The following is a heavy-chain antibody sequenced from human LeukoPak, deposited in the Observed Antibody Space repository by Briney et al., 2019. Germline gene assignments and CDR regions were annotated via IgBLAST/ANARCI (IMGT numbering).Heavy chain of an antibody. CDR2: IIPIFCIA. D-gene: IGHD4-17*01. J-gene: IGHJ4*02. V-gene: IGHV1-69*04. Sequence: GASVNVSCKASGGIFSSYAISWVRQAPGQGLEWMGRIIPIFCIANYAQKFQGRVTITADKSTSTAYMELSSLRSEDTAVYYWARADGHYSLAPFDYWGQGTLVTVSS. CDR1: GGIFSSYA. CDR3: ARADGHYSLAPFDY.